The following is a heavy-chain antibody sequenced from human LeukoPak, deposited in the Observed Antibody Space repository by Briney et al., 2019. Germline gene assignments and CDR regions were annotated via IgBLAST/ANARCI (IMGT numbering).Heavy chain of an antibody. Sequence: GGSLRPSCAASGFTFDDYAMHWVRQAPGKGLEWVSGISWNSGSIGYADSVKGRFTISRDNAKNSLYLQMNSLRTEDTALYYCAKGLGYCSSTSCSNYGMDVWGQGTTVTVSS. D-gene: IGHD2-2*01. CDR2: ISWNSGSI. J-gene: IGHJ6*02. V-gene: IGHV3-9*01. CDR1: GFTFDDYA. CDR3: AKGLGYCSSTSCSNYGMDV.